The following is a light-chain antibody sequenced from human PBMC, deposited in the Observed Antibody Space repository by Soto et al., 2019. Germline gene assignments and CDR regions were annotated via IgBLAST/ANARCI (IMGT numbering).Light chain of an antibody. Sequence: IVLTQSPATLSLSPGERATLSCRASQTVSSYLAWYQQKPGQAPWPLIYDASKRATGIPARFSGSGFGTDCPLTISSLEPEDFEVYYCQQRTNGLTFGGGTKLEIK. V-gene: IGKV3-11*01. CDR3: QQRTNGLT. J-gene: IGKJ4*01. CDR2: DAS. CDR1: QTVSSY.